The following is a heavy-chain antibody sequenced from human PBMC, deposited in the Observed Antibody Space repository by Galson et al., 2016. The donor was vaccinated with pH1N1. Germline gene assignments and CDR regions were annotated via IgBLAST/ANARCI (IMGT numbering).Heavy chain of an antibody. CDR2: IYWDDGK. J-gene: IGHJ3*02. CDR1: GFSLSTSGVG. Sequence: PALVKPTQTLTLTCTFSGFSLSTSGVGVGWIRQPPGKALECLALIYWDDGKRYGPSLKSRLTITKDTSKNQVVLKMTNMDPADTATYYCAHREVMITNAFDMWGQGTMVTVSS. CDR3: AHREVMITNAFDM. V-gene: IGHV2-5*05. D-gene: IGHD3-16*01.